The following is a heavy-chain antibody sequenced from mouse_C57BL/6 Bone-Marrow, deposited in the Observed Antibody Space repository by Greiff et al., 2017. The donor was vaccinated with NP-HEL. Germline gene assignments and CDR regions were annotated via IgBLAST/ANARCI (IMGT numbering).Heavy chain of an antibody. J-gene: IGHJ4*01. V-gene: IGHV5-6*01. Sequence: VQLKESGGDLVKPGGSLKLSCAASGFTFSSYGMSWVRQTPDQRLEWVATISSGGSYTYYPASVKGRFTISRATAKNTLYLQRSSLKSEDTAMYYGARPSYSNYDAMDYWGKGTSVTVSS. CDR1: GFTFSSYG. CDR3: ARPSYSNYDAMDY. D-gene: IGHD2-5*01. CDR2: ISSGGSYT.